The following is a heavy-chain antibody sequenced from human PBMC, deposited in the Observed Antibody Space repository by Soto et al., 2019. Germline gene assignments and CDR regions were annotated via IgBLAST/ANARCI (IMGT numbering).Heavy chain of an antibody. D-gene: IGHD4-4*01. Sequence: EVQLVESGGGLVQAAGSLRLFCAVSGFTFSSYEMNWVRQAPGKGLEWVSYIGTSGKTIYYADSVRSRFTISRDNAKNSLYLQMNSLRAEDTAVYFCARDPPIYSGKFDYGLDVWGRGTTVTVAS. J-gene: IGHJ6*02. CDR3: ARDPPIYSGKFDYGLDV. CDR2: IGTSGKTI. V-gene: IGHV3-48*03. CDR1: GFTFSSYE.